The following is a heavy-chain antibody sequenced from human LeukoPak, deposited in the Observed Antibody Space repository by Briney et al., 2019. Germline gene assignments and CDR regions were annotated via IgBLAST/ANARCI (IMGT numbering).Heavy chain of an antibody. CDR2: IYTSGST. CDR3: ARDYRFRGYCSSTSCYPLYYYYMDV. D-gene: IGHD2-2*01. Sequence: SETLSLTCTVSGGSISSYYWSWIRQPAGKGLEWIRRIYTSGSTNYNPSLKSRVTMSVDTSKNQFSLKLSSVTAADTAVYYCARDYRFRGYCSSTSCYPLYYYYMDVWGKGTTVTVSS. CDR1: GGSISSYY. J-gene: IGHJ6*03. V-gene: IGHV4-4*07.